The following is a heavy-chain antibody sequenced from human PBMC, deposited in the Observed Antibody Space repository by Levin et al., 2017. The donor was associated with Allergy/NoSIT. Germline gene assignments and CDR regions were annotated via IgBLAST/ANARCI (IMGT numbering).Heavy chain of an antibody. D-gene: IGHD3/OR15-3a*01. CDR1: GASTTRGGYY. Sequence: SETLSLTCSVSGASTTRGGYYWGWVRQRPGQGLEWIGYIYYDGDTFYHPSLKSRAEISQITSKNQFSLSLSSVTAADTAVYYCARARTGYVSPFDFWGQGTLVTVSS. V-gene: IGHV4-31*03. CDR3: ARARTGYVSPFDF. CDR2: IYYDGDT. J-gene: IGHJ4*02.